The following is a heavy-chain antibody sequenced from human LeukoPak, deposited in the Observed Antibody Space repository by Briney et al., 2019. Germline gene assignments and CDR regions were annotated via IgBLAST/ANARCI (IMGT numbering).Heavy chain of an antibody. V-gene: IGHV3-30*18. Sequence: GGSLRLSCAASGFTFSSYGMHWVRQAPGKGLEWVAVISYDGSNKYYADSVKGRFTISRDNSKNTLYLQMNSLRAEDTAVYYCAKVGKLKRITIFGVVIGPFDYWGQGTLVTVSS. CDR1: GFTFSSYG. CDR2: ISYDGSNK. CDR3: AKVGKLKRITIFGVVIGPFDY. D-gene: IGHD3-3*01. J-gene: IGHJ4*02.